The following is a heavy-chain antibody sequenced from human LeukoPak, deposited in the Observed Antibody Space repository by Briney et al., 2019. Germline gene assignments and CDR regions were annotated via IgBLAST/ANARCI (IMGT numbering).Heavy chain of an antibody. J-gene: IGHJ4*02. CDR1: GYTFTSYD. D-gene: IGHD6-13*01. Sequence: ASVKVSCKASGYTFTSYDINWVRQATGQGLEWMGWMNPNSGNTGYAQRFQGRITMTRNTSISTAYMELSSLTSEDTAVYYCARIAAAGNRRLNYWGQGTLVTVSS. V-gene: IGHV1-8*01. CDR2: MNPNSGNT. CDR3: ARIAAAGNRRLNY.